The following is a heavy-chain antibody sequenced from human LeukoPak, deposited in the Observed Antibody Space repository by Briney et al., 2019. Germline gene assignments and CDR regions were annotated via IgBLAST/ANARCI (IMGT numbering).Heavy chain of an antibody. D-gene: IGHD3-22*01. V-gene: IGHV4-31*03. CDR1: GGSISSGGYY. CDR2: IYYSGST. Sequence: SQTLSLTCTVSGGSISSGGYYWSWIRQHPGKGLEWIGYIYYSGSTNYNPSLKSRVTISVDTSKNQFSLKLSSVTAADTAVYYCARDQRGDYYDSSGSFDYWGQGTLVTVSS. CDR3: ARDQRGDYYDSSGSFDY. J-gene: IGHJ4*02.